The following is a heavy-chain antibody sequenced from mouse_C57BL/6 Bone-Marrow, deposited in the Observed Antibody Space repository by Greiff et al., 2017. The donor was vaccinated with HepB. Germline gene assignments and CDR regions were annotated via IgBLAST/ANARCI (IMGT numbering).Heavy chain of an antibody. Sequence: VQLVESGAELVKPGASVKMSCKASGYTFTTYPIEWMKQNHGKSLEWIGNFHPYNDDTKYNEKFKGKATLTVEKSSSTVYLELSRLTSDDSAVYYCARGSGNYVPYWYFDVWGTGTTVTVSS. J-gene: IGHJ1*03. CDR2: FHPYNDDT. D-gene: IGHD2-1*01. V-gene: IGHV1-47*01. CDR1: GYTFTTYP. CDR3: ARGSGNYVPYWYFDV.